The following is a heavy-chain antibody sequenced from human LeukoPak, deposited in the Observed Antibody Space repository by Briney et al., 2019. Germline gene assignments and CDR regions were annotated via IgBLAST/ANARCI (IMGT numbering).Heavy chain of an antibody. Sequence: SETLSLTCTVSGGSISTYYWSWIRQPPGKGLEWNGYIYYSGSTNYSPSLKSRVTISVDTSKNQFSLNLSSVTAADTAVYYCARELFSDDAFDIWGQGTMVTVSS. V-gene: IGHV4-59*01. CDR1: GGSISTYY. CDR3: ARELFSDDAFDI. D-gene: IGHD3-3*01. CDR2: IYYSGST. J-gene: IGHJ3*02.